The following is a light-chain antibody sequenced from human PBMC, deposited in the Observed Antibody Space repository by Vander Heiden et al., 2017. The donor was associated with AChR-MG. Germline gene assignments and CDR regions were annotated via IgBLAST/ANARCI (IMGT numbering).Light chain of an antibody. V-gene: IGLV1-40*01. CDR2: GNS. CDR1: SSDIGTGYD. J-gene: IGLJ3*02. CDR3: QSYDSSLSGWGV. Sequence: QSVLTQPPLVSGAPGQRVTISCTGGSSDIGTGYDVHWYEQLPGTAPKLLIYGNSNRPSGVPDRFYGSKSGTSASLAIAGLQAEDEADYYCQSYDSSLSGWGVFGGGTKLTVL.